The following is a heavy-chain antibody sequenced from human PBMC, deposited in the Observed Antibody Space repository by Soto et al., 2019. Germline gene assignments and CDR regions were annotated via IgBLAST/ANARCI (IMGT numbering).Heavy chain of an antibody. CDR3: SRDLIPMGTTRDQFDY. V-gene: IGHV1-2*04. D-gene: IGHD1-1*01. CDR1: GYTFIDYY. Sequence: ASVKVPCKASGYTFIDYYIHWVRQAPGQGLEWMGWINPNHGGTNYAQRFQGWVTMTRDTSITTAYMELTSLKSDDAAMYYCSRDLIPMGTTRDQFDYWGQGTMLTVYS. CDR2: INPNHGGT. J-gene: IGHJ4*02.